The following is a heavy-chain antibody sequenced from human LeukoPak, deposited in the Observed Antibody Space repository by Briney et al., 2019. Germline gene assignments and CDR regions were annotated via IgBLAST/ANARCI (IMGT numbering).Heavy chain of an antibody. CDR1: GGSISSYY. J-gene: IGHJ4*02. CDR3: ARTIDPDIYFDY. Sequence: SETLSLTCTVSGGSISSYYWSWIRQPAGKGLEWIGYIYYSGSTNYNPSLKSRVTISVDTSKNQFSLKLSSVTAADTAVYYCARTIDPDIYFDYWGQGTLVTVSS. V-gene: IGHV4-59*08. CDR2: IYYSGST.